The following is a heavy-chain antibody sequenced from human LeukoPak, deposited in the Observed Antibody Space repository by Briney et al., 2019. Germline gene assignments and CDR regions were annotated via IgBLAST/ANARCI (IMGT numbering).Heavy chain of an antibody. CDR2: IHYDGKI. V-gene: IGHV3-23*01. J-gene: IGHJ4*02. CDR1: GVIFNNYA. D-gene: IGHD2-21*01. Sequence: PGGSLRLSCAVSGVIFNNYAMSWVRQAPGKGLERVSIIHYDGKIRYAGSVGGRFTIYRDDSENTLFLQMNSLRVDDTAVYFCASGDGYLQPYWGQGTLVTVSS. CDR3: ASGDGYLQPY.